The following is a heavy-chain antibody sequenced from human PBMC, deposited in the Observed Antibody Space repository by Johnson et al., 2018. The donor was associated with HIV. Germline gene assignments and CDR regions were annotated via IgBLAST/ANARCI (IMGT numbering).Heavy chain of an antibody. D-gene: IGHD3-22*01. V-gene: IGHV3-53*01. CDR2: IYSGGNT. CDR1: GFTVSSNY. Sequence: VQLVESGGGLIQPGGSLRLSCAASGFTVSSNYMSWVRQPPGKGLEWVSVIYSGGNTYYADSVKGRFTISRDNSKNTLYLQMNSLRAEDTAVYYCARDRSDMIPTQGPEDAFDIWGEGTMVTVSS. J-gene: IGHJ3*02. CDR3: ARDRSDMIPTQGPEDAFDI.